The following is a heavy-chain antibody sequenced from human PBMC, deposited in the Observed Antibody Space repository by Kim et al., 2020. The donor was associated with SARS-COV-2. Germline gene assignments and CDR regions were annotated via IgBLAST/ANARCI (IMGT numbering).Heavy chain of an antibody. D-gene: IGHD2-2*01. V-gene: IGHV4-34*01. CDR3: ARSCSSTSCYDFDY. CDR2: INHSGST. CDR1: GGSFSGYY. J-gene: IGHJ4*02. Sequence: SETLSLTCAVYGGSFSGYYWSWIRQPPGKGLEWIGEINHSGSTNYNPSLKSRVTISVDTSKNQFSLKLSSVTAADTAVYYCARSCSSTSCYDFDYWGQGTLVTVSS.